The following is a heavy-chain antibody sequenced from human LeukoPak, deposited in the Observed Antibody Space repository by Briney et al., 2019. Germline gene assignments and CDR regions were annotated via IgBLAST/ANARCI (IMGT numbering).Heavy chain of an antibody. V-gene: IGHV4-59*08. CDR3: ARGGIRGALFDY. D-gene: IGHD6-13*01. Sequence: PSETLSLTCTVPGGSISSYYWSWIRQPPGKGLEWIGYIYYSGSTNYNPSLKSRVTISVDTSKNQFSLKLSSVTAADTAVYYCARGGIRGALFDYWGQGTLVTVSS. CDR1: GGSISSYY. J-gene: IGHJ4*02. CDR2: IYYSGST.